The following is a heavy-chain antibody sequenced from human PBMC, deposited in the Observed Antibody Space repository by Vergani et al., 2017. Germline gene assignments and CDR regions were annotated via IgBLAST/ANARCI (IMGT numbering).Heavy chain of an antibody. J-gene: IGHJ6*02. CDR1: GFTFDDYA. Sequence: EVQLVESGGGLVQPGRSLRLSCAASGFTFDDYAMHWVRQAPGKGLEWVSGISWNSGSTGYADSVKGRFTISRDNANNSLYLQMNSLRAEDTALYYCAKDISCSSTSCYERGLYYYYGMDVWGQGTTVTVSS. CDR2: ISWNSGST. V-gene: IGHV3-9*01. CDR3: AKDISCSSTSCYERGLYYYYGMDV. D-gene: IGHD2-2*01.